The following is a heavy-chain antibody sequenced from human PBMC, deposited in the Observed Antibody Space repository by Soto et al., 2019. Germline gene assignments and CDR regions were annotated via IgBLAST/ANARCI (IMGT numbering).Heavy chain of an antibody. CDR1: GYPVTAYY. V-gene: IGHV1-2*02. CDR2: INPATGAA. D-gene: IGHD3-3*01. CDR3: ARGGGVGVAGSAAFDM. J-gene: IGHJ3*02. Sequence: QLHLVQSGAVVKKPGASVTVSCSASGYPVTAYYMHWVRQAPGRGLEWMGGINPATGAAKYTQTCQGRVTMTRDPSTSTVFMELSGLTFEDTAVFYWARGGGVGVAGSAAFDMWGQGTLVTVSS.